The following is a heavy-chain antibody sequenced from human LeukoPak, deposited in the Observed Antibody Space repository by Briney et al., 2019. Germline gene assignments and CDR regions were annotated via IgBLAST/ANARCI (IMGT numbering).Heavy chain of an antibody. J-gene: IGHJ6*02. D-gene: IGHD3-9*01. CDR1: GFTFSSYA. CDR2: ISYDGSNK. V-gene: IGHV3-30*04. CDR3: ARGYFDWSPGDYGMDV. Sequence: SGRSLRLSCAASGFTFSSYAMHWVRQAPGKGLEWVAVISYDGSNKYYADSVKGRFTISRGNAKNSLYLQMNSLRAEDTAVYYCARGYFDWSPGDYGMDVWGQGTTVTVSS.